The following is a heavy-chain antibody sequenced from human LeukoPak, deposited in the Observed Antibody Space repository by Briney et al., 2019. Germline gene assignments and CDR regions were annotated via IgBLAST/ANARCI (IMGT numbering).Heavy chain of an antibody. Sequence: SETLSLTCTVSGGSISSSSYYWGWIRQPPGKGLEWIGSIYYSGSTYYNPSLKSRVTISVDTSKSQISLKLSSVTVADTAVYYCARLLSADDSSFSDLTFDSWGHGTLVTVSS. J-gene: IGHJ4*03. CDR3: ARLLSADDSSFSDLTFDS. CDR1: GGSISSSSYY. D-gene: IGHD3-22*01. V-gene: IGHV4-39*07. CDR2: IYYSGST.